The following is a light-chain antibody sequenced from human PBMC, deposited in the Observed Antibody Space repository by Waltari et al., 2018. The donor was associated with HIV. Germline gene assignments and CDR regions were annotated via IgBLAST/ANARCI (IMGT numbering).Light chain of an antibody. CDR2: SNN. CDR3: AAWDGSLNGRVV. CDR1: SPNIGSNT. V-gene: IGLV1-44*01. J-gene: IGLJ2*01. Sequence: QSVLPQPPSASGTPGQRVTISCSGRSPNIGSNTVNWSQQLPGTAPKLLIYSNNQRPSGVPDRFSGSKSGTSASLAISGLQSEDEADYYCAAWDGSLNGRVVFGGGTKLTVL.